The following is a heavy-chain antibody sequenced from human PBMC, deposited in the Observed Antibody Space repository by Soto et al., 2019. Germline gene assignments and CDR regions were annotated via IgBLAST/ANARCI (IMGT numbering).Heavy chain of an antibody. Sequence: QVQLVESGGGLAKPGGSLRLSCAVPGSTFSDYYMTGIRQAPGKGLGWVSYIISSTSHTNYADSVKGRFTISRDNAKNSLFLQMNSLRAEDTAVYYCARGRGAAADYFDFWGQGTLVTVSS. J-gene: IGHJ4*02. D-gene: IGHD6-13*01. CDR1: GSTFSDYY. CDR2: IISSTSHT. CDR3: ARGRGAAADYFDF. V-gene: IGHV3-11*05.